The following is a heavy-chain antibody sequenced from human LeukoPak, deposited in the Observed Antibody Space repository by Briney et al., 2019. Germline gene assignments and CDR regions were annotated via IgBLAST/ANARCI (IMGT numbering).Heavy chain of an antibody. D-gene: IGHD3-10*01. CDR2: IQQHGSET. CDR3: ARGFLWFGELPPQYY. J-gene: IGHJ4*02. V-gene: IGHV3-7*01. CDR1: GFTFSNYW. Sequence: GGSLRLSCEGSGFTFSNYWMSWVRQAPGKGLEWVANIQQHGSETYYGDSVKGRFTISRDNAKNSLYLQMNSLRAEDTAVYYCARGFLWFGELPPQYYWGQGTLVTVSS.